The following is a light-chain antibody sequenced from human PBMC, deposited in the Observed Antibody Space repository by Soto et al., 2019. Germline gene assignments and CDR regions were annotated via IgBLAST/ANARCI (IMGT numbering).Light chain of an antibody. CDR3: QSYDGAWV. CDR2: EDN. J-gene: IGLJ3*02. CDR1: IGSIASNY. V-gene: IGLV6-57*04. Sequence: NFMLTQPHSVSESPGKTVTISCTRSIGSIASNYVQWYQQRPGSAPATVIYEDNQRPSGVPDRFSGSIDSSSNSASLTISGLKTEDEADYYCQSYDGAWVFGGGNKLTVL.